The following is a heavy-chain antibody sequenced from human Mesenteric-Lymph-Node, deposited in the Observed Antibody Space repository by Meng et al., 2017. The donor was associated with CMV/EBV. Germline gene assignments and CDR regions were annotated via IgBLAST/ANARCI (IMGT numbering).Heavy chain of an antibody. D-gene: IGHD2-2*01. CDR3: ARDLFYCSSTSCYGLGMDV. Sequence: LSLTCAASGFTFSSYAMSWVRQAPGKGLEWVSSISSSSSYIYYADSVKGRFTISRDNAKNSLYLQMNSLRAEDTAVYYCARDLFYCSSTSCYGLGMDVWGQGATVTVSS. CDR2: ISSSSSYI. CDR1: GFTFSSYA. V-gene: IGHV3-21*01. J-gene: IGHJ6*02.